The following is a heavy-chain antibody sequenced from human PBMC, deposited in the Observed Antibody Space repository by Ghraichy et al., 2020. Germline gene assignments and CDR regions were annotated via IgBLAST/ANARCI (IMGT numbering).Heavy chain of an antibody. CDR1: GYTFSSYS. CDR3: ARDSGPYYDSGSATDY. CDR2: INTYNDNT. J-gene: IGHJ4*02. Sequence: ASVKVSCKASGYTFSSYSITWVRQAPGQGLEWMGWINTYNDNTNYAQNLQGRVTMTTDTSTSTAYMELRSLRSDDTAVYYCARDSGPYYDSGSATDYWGQGTLVTVSS. V-gene: IGHV1-18*04. D-gene: IGHD3-10*01.